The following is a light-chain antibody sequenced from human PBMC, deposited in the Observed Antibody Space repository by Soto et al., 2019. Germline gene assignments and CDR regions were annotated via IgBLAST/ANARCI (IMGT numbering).Light chain of an antibody. CDR1: QGIRNN. V-gene: IGKV1-9*01. CDR3: QQSNSYPS. Sequence: DIQLTQSPSFLSASVGDRVTLTCRASQGIRNNVAWYQQKPGKAPKLLIYLASTLQSGVPSRFSGSGSGTEFTLTISSLQPEDFATYYCQQSNSYPSFGGGTMVEIK. J-gene: IGKJ4*01. CDR2: LAS.